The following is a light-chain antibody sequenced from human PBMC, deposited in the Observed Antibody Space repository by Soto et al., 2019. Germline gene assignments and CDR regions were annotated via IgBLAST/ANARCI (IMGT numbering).Light chain of an antibody. CDR3: QQCATSPWT. J-gene: IGKJ1*01. V-gene: IGKV3-20*01. CDR2: STS. Sequence: EIVLTQSPGTLSLSPGERATLSCRASQSVSSGYITWYQQKPGQAPRLLIYSTSSRATGITDRFSGSGSGTDFTLTISRLEPDEFAVYYCQQCATSPWTFGQGTKVEIK. CDR1: QSVSSGY.